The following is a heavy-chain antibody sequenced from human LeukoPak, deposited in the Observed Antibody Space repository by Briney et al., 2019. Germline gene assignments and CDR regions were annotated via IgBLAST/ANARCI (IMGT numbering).Heavy chain of an antibody. J-gene: IGHJ4*02. CDR1: GYTFTGYY. CDR2: INPNSGGT. CDR3: QITPITGTTTVFDY. D-gene: IGHD1-7*01. Sequence: ASVKVSCKASGYTFTGYYMDWVRQAPGQGLERMGWINPNSGGTNYAQKFQGRVTMTRDTSISTAYMELSRLRSDDTAVYYCQITPITGTTTVFDYWGQGTLVTVSS. V-gene: IGHV1-2*02.